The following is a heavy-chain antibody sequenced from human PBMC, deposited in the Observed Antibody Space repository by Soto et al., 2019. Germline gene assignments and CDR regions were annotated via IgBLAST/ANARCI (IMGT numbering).Heavy chain of an antibody. Sequence: GGSLRLSCAASGFTFSSYSMNWVRQAPGKGLEWVAVISYDGSNKYFADSVKGRFTISRDDSKNTLYMQMNSLRAEDTAVYYCAKDSGRGAAAPGRAFDYWGQGTLVTVSS. V-gene: IGHV3-30*18. D-gene: IGHD3-10*01. J-gene: IGHJ4*02. CDR1: GFTFSSYS. CDR2: ISYDGSNK. CDR3: AKDSGRGAAAPGRAFDY.